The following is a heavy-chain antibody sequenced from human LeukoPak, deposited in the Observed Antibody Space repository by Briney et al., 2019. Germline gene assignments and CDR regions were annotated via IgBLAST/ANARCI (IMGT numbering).Heavy chain of an antibody. D-gene: IGHD3-22*01. J-gene: IGHJ4*02. Sequence: GGSLRLSCAASGFTFSSYSMNWVRQAPGKGLEWVSYISSSGSTIYYADSVKGRFTISRDNAKNSLYLQMNSLRAEDTAVYYCARGTSLYDSSGYYYGDYWGQGTLVTVSS. V-gene: IGHV3-48*04. CDR2: ISSSGSTI. CDR1: GFTFSSYS. CDR3: ARGTSLYDSSGYYYGDY.